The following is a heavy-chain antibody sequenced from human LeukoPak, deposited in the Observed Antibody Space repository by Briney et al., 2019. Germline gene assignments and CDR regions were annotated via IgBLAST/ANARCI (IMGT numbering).Heavy chain of an antibody. CDR3: ATGLIAAAGSPY. D-gene: IGHD6-13*01. V-gene: IGHV1-24*01. J-gene: IGHJ4*02. Sequence: EASVKVSCKVSGYTLTELSMHWVRQAPGKGLEWMGGFDPEDGETIYAQKFQGRVTMTEDTSTDTAYMELSSLRSEDTAVYYCATGLIAAAGSPYWGQGTLVTVSS. CDR2: FDPEDGET. CDR1: GYTLTELS.